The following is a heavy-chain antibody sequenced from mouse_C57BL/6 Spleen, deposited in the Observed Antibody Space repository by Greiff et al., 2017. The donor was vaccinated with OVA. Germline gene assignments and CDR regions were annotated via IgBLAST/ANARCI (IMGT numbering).Heavy chain of an antibody. Sequence: QVQLKQPGAELVKPGASVKLSCKASGYTFTSYWMHWVKQRPGQGLEWIGMIHPNSGSTNYNEKFKSKATLTVDKSSSTAYMQLSSLTSEDSAVYYCATGNYYGSFDYWGQGTTLTVSS. D-gene: IGHD1-1*01. CDR3: ATGNYYGSFDY. CDR1: GYTFTSYW. J-gene: IGHJ2*01. CDR2: IHPNSGST. V-gene: IGHV1-64*01.